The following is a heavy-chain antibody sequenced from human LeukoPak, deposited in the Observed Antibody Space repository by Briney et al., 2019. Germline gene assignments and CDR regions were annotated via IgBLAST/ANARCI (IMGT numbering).Heavy chain of an antibody. Sequence: SETLSLTCTVSGGSISTYYWNWIRQPPRKGLEWIGNIYYSGSTNYNPSLKSRVTISVDTSKKQFSLKLSSVTAADTAVYYCARGGTTREGFDYWGQGTMVTVSS. D-gene: IGHD1-7*01. CDR3: ARGGTTREGFDY. CDR1: GGSISTYY. V-gene: IGHV4-59*01. CDR2: IYYSGST. J-gene: IGHJ4*02.